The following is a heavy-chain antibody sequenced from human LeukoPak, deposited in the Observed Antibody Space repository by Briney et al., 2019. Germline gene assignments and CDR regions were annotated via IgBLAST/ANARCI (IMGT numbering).Heavy chain of an antibody. J-gene: IGHJ4*02. CDR3: ARARSMLRLRSSFDF. Sequence: GGSLRLSCAASGFTFSSYAMSWVRQAPGKGLEWISSISGGASNTYYVDSVKGRFTISGDSSNNTLLLQMTSLRVEDTAIYFCARARSMLRLRSSFDFWGQGALVTVSS. CDR2: ISGGASNT. V-gene: IGHV3-23*01. CDR1: GFTFSSYA. D-gene: IGHD2-21*02.